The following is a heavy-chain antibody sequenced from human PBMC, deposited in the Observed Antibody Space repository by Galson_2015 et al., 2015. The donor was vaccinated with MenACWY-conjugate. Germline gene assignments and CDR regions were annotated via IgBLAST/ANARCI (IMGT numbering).Heavy chain of an antibody. D-gene: IGHD5-18*01. Sequence: SLRLSCAASGFAFSNAWMNWVRQAPGKGLEWVGRIKSKTDGGTTDYAAPVKGRLTISRDDSKNTLYLQMNSLKTEDTAVYYCFTAGGYTYGPPGEWGQGTLVTVSS. V-gene: IGHV3-15*07. CDR2: IKSKTDGGTT. CDR1: GFAFSNAW. CDR3: FTAGGYTYGPPGE. J-gene: IGHJ4*02.